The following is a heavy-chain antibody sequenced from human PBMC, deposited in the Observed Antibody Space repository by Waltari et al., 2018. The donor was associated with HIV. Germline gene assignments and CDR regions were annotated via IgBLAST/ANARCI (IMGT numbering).Heavy chain of an antibody. V-gene: IGHV3-74*01. J-gene: IGHJ3*02. CDR2: ISGDGRNT. CDR3: ARENTMTYYDALDI. D-gene: IGHD4-17*01. CDR1: GFTFRSYW. Sequence: EVQLVESGGGLVQPGGSLRLSCAASGFTFRSYWMNWVRHAPGKGLLGVSYISGDGRNTNYADSVKVRLTISRDNAKNTLYLQMNSRRADDTAVYYCARENTMTYYDALDIWGQGTMVTVSS.